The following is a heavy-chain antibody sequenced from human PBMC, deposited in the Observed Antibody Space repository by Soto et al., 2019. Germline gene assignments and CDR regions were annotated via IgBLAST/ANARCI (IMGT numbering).Heavy chain of an antibody. CDR3: AKQVGYSSGWSLDY. Sequence: GGSLRRAGAASGSTFSSYAMSWVRQAPGKGLEWVSASSGSGVSTYYADSVKGRFTISRDDSKNTLLRQMNSLRVEDTAVYYSAKQVGYSSGWSLDYWGQGIVVTVSS. CDR1: GSTFSSYA. CDR2: SSGSGVST. V-gene: IGHV3-23*01. J-gene: IGHJ4*02. D-gene: IGHD6-19*01.